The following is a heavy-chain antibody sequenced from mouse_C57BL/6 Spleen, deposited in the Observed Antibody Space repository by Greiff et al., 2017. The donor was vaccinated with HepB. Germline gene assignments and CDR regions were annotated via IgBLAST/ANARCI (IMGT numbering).Heavy chain of an antibody. CDR3: ARYLITTGSSWGYFDY. CDR2: IRNKANGYTT. Sequence: EVMLVESGGGLVQPGGSLSLSCAASGFTFTDYYMSWVRQPPGKALEWLGFIRNKANGYTTEYSASVKGRFTISRDNSQSILYLQMNALRAEDSATYYCARYLITTGSSWGYFDYWGQGTTLTVSS. V-gene: IGHV7-3*01. J-gene: IGHJ2*01. CDR1: GFTFTDYY. D-gene: IGHD1-1*01.